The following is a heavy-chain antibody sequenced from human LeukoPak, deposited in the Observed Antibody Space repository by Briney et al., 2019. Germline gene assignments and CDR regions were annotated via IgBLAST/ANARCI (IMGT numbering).Heavy chain of an antibody. J-gene: IGHJ4*02. CDR1: GFTFTGYA. CDR2: ISCNGGST. CDR3: VKDEGNYDTSGYPGLAY. Sequence: GGSLRLSCSASGFTFTGYAMHWVRQAPGKGLEHVSGISCNGGSTYYADSVKGRFTISRDDSKNTLYLQMSSLRAEDTAVYYCVKDEGNYDTSGYPGLAYWGQGTLVT. D-gene: IGHD3-22*01. V-gene: IGHV3-64D*06.